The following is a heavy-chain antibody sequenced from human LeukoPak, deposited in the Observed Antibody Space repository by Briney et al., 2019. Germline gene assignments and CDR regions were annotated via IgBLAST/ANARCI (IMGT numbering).Heavy chain of an antibody. Sequence: RASVKVSCKASGYTFTSYGLSWVRQAPGQGLEWMGWISAYNGNTNYAQKPQGRVTMTTDTSTSTAYMELRSLRSDDTAVYYCARDSDYDYGGLFDYWGQGTLVTVSS. D-gene: IGHD3-16*01. CDR3: ARDSDYDYGGLFDY. CDR1: GYTFTSYG. CDR2: ISAYNGNT. J-gene: IGHJ4*02. V-gene: IGHV1-18*01.